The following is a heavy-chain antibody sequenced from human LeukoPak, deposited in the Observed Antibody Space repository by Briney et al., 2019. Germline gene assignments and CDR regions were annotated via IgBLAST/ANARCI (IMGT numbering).Heavy chain of an antibody. CDR3: ARIVTSSGWYFDY. D-gene: IGHD6-19*01. J-gene: IGHJ4*02. V-gene: IGHV2-26*01. Sequence: NWIRQPPGKALEWLAHIFSNDEKSYSTSLKSRLTISKDTSKSQVVLTMTNMDPVDTATYYCARIVTSSGWYFDYWGQGTLVTVSS. CDR2: IFSNDEK.